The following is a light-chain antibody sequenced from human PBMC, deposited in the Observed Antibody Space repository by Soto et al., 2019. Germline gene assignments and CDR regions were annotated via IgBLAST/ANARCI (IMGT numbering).Light chain of an antibody. CDR2: NVN. Sequence: QSVLIQPPSVSGSPGQSVTISCTGISSDVGSYDYVSWYQQHPGTVPKPMIYNVNSQPSWVPDRFSGSKSGNPASMTISGLQAEDEADYYCSSYTSSSTYVFGTGTKVTVL. CDR1: SSDVGSYDY. J-gene: IGLJ1*01. V-gene: IGLV2-18*02. CDR3: SSYTSSSTYV.